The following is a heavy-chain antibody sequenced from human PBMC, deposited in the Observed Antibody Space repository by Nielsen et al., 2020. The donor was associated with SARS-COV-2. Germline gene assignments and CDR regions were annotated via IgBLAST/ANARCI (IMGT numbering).Heavy chain of an antibody. CDR3: ARGGRYFDWLFPLDY. Sequence: SETLSLTCTVSGGSISSGGYYWSWIRQHPGKGLEWIGYIYYSGSTYYNPSLKSRVTISVDTSKNQFSLKLSSVTAADTAVYYCARGGRYFDWLFPLDYWGQGTLVTVSS. D-gene: IGHD3-9*01. CDR1: GGSISSGGYY. V-gene: IGHV4-31*03. J-gene: IGHJ4*02. CDR2: IYYSGST.